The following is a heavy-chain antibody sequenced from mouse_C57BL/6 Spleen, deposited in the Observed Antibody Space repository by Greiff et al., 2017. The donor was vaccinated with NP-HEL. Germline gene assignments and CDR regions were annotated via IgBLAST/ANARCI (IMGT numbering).Heavy chain of an antibody. J-gene: IGHJ4*01. V-gene: IGHV5-17*01. CDR2: ISSGSSTI. Sequence: EVQLMESGGGLVKPGGSLKLSCAASGFTFSDYGMHWVRQAPEQGLEWVAYISSGSSTIYYADRVKGRFTISRDNAKNTLFLQMTSLRSEDTAMYYCARLWYGSSSYSMDYWGQGTSVTVSS. CDR3: ARLWYGSSSYSMDY. D-gene: IGHD1-1*01. CDR1: GFTFSDYG.